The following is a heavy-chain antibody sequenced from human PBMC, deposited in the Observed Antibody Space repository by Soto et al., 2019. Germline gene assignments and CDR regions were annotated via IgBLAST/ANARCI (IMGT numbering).Heavy chain of an antibody. CDR3: AKEVGYCTNGVC. Sequence: VGSLRLSCAASGFSFSRFYMNWVRQAPGKGLEWVANIKEDGSEKNYVDSVKGRFTISRDNSKNTLYLQMNSLRAEDTAVYYCAKEVGYCTNGVCWGQGTLVTVSS. V-gene: IGHV3-7*03. J-gene: IGHJ4*02. D-gene: IGHD2-8*01. CDR2: IKEDGSEK. CDR1: GFSFSRFY.